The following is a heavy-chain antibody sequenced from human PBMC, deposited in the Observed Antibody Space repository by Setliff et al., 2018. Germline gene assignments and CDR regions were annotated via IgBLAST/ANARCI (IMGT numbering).Heavy chain of an antibody. CDR2: INPHGTEK. CDR1: GFTFSNCW. D-gene: IGHD3-10*01. CDR3: FGAGTCSY. Sequence: GGSLRLSCAASGFTFSNCWVSWVRQAPGKGLEWLASINPHGTEKYYADSVKGRFTISRDNAKNSLSLQMNNLRTEDTAVYYCFGAGTCSYWGQGTLVTVSS. J-gene: IGHJ4*02. V-gene: IGHV3-7*01.